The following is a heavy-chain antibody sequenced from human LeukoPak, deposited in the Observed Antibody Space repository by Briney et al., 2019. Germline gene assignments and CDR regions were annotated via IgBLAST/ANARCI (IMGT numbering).Heavy chain of an antibody. J-gene: IGHJ4*02. CDR3: ASTSLGIDY. V-gene: IGHV4-34*01. Sequence: PSETLSLTCAVYGGSFSGYYWSWIRQPPGKGLEWIGEINHSGSTNYNPSLKSRVTISADRSKNQFSLKLSSVTAADTAVYYCASTSLGIDYWGQGTLVTVSS. D-gene: IGHD1-26*01. CDR1: GGSFSGYY. CDR2: INHSGST.